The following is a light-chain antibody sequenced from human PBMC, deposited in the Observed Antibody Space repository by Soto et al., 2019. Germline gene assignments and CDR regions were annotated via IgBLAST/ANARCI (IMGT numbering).Light chain of an antibody. CDR1: QTIGQY. CDR3: QESYSTPPA. J-gene: IGKJ4*01. CDR2: SAS. V-gene: IGKV1-39*01. Sequence: DIRMTQSPSSLSASVGDTVTMTCRAGQTIGQYVSWYRQKPGKAPDLLIYSASTLQSGVPSRFRGSGSETVFTLTISGLQPEDFGTYYCQESYSTPPAFDGGTKVDIK.